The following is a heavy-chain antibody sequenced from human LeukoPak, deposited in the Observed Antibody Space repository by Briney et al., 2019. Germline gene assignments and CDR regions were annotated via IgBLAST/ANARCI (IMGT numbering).Heavy chain of an antibody. CDR2: ISNAGTNE. V-gene: IGHV3-30-3*01. D-gene: IGHD3-3*01. Sequence: GRSLRLSCAASGFSFSSYAMHWVRQAPGKGLEWVAVISNAGTNEYYRDSVKGRFTISRDNSKNTLYLQMNSLRGEDTAVYYCATLWSGTYYFDYWGQGTLVTVSS. J-gene: IGHJ4*02. CDR3: ATLWSGTYYFDY. CDR1: GFSFSSYA.